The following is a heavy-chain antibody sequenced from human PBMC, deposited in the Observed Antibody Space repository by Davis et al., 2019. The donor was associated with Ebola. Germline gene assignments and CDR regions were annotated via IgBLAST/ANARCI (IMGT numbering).Heavy chain of an antibody. CDR1: GFTFSSYG. J-gene: IGHJ3*02. Sequence: PGGSLRLSCAASGFTFSSYGMHWVRQAPGKGLEWVANIKQDGSEKYYVDSVKGRFTISRDNAKNSLYLQMNSLRAGDTAVYYCARAHMITFGGVIVRDAFDIWGQGTMVTVSS. V-gene: IGHV3-7*01. D-gene: IGHD3-16*02. CDR2: IKQDGSEK. CDR3: ARAHMITFGGVIVRDAFDI.